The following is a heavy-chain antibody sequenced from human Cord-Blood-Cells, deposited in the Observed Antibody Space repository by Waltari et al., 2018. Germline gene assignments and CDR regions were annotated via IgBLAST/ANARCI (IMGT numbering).Heavy chain of an antibody. J-gene: IGHJ4*02. Sequence: QVQLVESGAEVTKPGGSVKVAWKASGYTFTSYDSTGVRQATGQGLEWMGWMNPNSGNTGYAQKFQGRVTITRNTSISTAYMELSSLRSEDTAVYYCARGGSGYYPDYWGQGTLVTVSS. D-gene: IGHD1-26*01. V-gene: IGHV1-8*03. CDR3: ARGGSGYYPDY. CDR2: MNPNSGNT. CDR1: GYTFTSYD.